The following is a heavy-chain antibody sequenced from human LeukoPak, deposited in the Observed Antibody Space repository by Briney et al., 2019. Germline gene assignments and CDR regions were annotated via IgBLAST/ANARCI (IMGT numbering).Heavy chain of an antibody. CDR2: IGGSAGTT. J-gene: IGHJ4*02. D-gene: IGHD4-17*01. CDR1: GITFRSYA. V-gene: IGHV3-23*01. CDR3: SKDRGGTYGDYFDY. Sequence: GGSLRLSCAASGITFRSYAMTWVRQSPGQGLEWVSAIGGSAGTTYYADSVKGRFTISRDNSKNTLYLQMNSLRAEDTAVYYCSKDRGGTYGDYFDYWGQGTLVTVSS.